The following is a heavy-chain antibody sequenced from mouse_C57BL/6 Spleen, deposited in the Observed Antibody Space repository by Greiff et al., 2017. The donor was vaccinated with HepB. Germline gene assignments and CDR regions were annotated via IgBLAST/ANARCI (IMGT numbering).Heavy chain of an antibody. D-gene: IGHD1-1*01. V-gene: IGHV1-52*01. CDR3: ARSVTTVASYAMDY. CDR1: GYTFTSYW. Sequence: QVQLQQSGAELVRPGSSVKLSCKASGYTFTSYWMHWVKQRPIQGLEWIGNIDPSDSETHYNQKFKDKATLTVDKSSSTAYMQLSSLTSEDSAVYYCARSVTTVASYAMDYWGQGTSVTVSS. J-gene: IGHJ4*01. CDR2: IDPSDSET.